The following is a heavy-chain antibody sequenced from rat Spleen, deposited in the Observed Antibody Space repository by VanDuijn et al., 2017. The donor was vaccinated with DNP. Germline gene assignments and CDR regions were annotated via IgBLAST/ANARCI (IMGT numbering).Heavy chain of an antibody. D-gene: IGHD4-1*01. CDR1: GFTFSDYY. Sequence: EVQLVESGGGLVQPGRSLKLSCAASGFTFSDYYMAWVRQAPTKGLEWVAYIRYDGGGTYYGDSVKGRFTISRDNAKSTLYLQMNSLTSEDMATYYCARHVLPLRVWDYWGQGVMVTVSS. CDR3: ARHVLPLRVWDY. CDR2: IRYDGGGT. J-gene: IGHJ2*01. V-gene: IGHV5-22*01.